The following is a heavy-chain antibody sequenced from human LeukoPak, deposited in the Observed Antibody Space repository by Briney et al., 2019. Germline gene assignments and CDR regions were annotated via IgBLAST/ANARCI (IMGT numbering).Heavy chain of an antibody. D-gene: IGHD1-26*01. J-gene: IGHJ6*03. Sequence: GSLRLSCAASGFTFSSYNMNWVRQAPGKGLEWVSSITSTSSYTFYADSVKGRFTISRDNAKNSLYLQMNSLRAEDTAIYYCARDPYSGSYGDSYYYYMDVWGKGTTVTISS. CDR1: GFTFSSYN. CDR2: ITSTSSYT. V-gene: IGHV3-21*01. CDR3: ARDPYSGSYGDSYYYYMDV.